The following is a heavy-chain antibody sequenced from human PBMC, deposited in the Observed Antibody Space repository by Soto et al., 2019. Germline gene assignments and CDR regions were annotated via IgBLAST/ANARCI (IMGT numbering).Heavy chain of an antibody. CDR1: GRSFSGDY. Sequence: SETLSLTFAVYGRSFSGDYCSWIRQPPGKGLEWIGEINHSGSTNYNPSLKSRVTISVDTSKNQFSLKLSSVTAADTAVYYCATVSVAIDYWGQETLVTAPQ. CDR2: INHSGST. J-gene: IGHJ4*02. CDR3: ATVSVAIDY. V-gene: IGHV4-34*01.